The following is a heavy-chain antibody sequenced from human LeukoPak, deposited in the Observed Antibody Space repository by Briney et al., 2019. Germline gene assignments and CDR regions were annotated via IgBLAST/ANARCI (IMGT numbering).Heavy chain of an antibody. CDR2: INPGGNEI. CDR1: GFTFRSYW. Sequence: SGGSLRLTCTFSGFTFRSYWMNWVSQAPGKGLEWVANINPGGNEIRSVDSVKGRSIISRDNAKNSLDLQMSSLRVEDTAVYYCMCWGTDNHWGQGILVTVSS. J-gene: IGHJ4*02. CDR3: MCWGTDNH. D-gene: IGHD7-27*01. V-gene: IGHV3-7*01.